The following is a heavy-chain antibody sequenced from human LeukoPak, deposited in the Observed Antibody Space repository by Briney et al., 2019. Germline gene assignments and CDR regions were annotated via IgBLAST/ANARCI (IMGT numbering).Heavy chain of an antibody. J-gene: IGHJ3*02. CDR1: GFTFSSHG. D-gene: IGHD3-10*01. CDR3: AREYDTMVRGVGDAFDI. CDR2: ISYDGSNK. Sequence: GGSLRLSCAASGFTFSSHGMHWVRQAPGKGLEWVAVISYDGSNKYYADSVKGRFTISRDNSKNTLYLQMNSLRAEDTAVYYCAREYDTMVRGVGDAFDIWGQGTMVTVSS. V-gene: IGHV3-30*19.